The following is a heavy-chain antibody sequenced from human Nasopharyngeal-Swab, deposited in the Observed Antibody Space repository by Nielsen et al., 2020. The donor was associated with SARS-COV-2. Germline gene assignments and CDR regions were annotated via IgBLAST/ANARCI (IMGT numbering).Heavy chain of an antibody. V-gene: IGHV7-4-1*02. J-gene: IGHJ4*02. CDR2: INTNTGNP. CDR3: ARETPAYYDILTGYPGLDY. D-gene: IGHD3-9*01. CDR1: GYTFTSYA. Sequence: ASVKVSCKASGYTFTSYAMNWVRQAPGQGLEWMGWINTNTGNPTYAQGFTGRFVFSLDTSVSTAYLQISSLNAEDTAVYYCARETPAYYDILTGYPGLDYWGQGTLVTVSS.